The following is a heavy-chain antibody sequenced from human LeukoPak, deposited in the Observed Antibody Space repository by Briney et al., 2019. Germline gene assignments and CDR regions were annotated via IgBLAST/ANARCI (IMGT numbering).Heavy chain of an antibody. CDR1: GGSISSYY. CDR3: ARDRRYCSSTSCYKAFDI. D-gene: IGHD2-2*02. Sequence: SETLSLTFTVSGGSISSYYWSWIRQPPGKGLEWIGYIYYSGSTNYNPSLKSRVTISVDTSKNQFSLKLSSVTAADTAVYYCARDRRYCSSTSCYKAFDIWGQGTMVTVSS. V-gene: IGHV4-59*01. J-gene: IGHJ3*02. CDR2: IYYSGST.